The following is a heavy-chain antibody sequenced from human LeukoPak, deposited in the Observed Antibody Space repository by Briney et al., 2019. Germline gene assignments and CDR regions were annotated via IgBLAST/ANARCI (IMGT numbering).Heavy chain of an antibody. Sequence: SVKVSCKASGFTFTSSAVQWVRQARGQRLEWIGWIVVGSGNTNYAQKFQERVTITRDMSTSTAYMELSSLRSEDTAVYYCAADPFAGGDAFDIWGQGTMVTVSS. J-gene: IGHJ3*02. CDR3: AADPFAGGDAFDI. CDR1: GFTFTSSA. D-gene: IGHD3-16*01. V-gene: IGHV1-58*01. CDR2: IVVGSGNT.